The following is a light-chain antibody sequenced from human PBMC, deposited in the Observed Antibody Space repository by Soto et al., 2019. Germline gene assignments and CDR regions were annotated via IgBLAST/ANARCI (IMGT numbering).Light chain of an antibody. CDR3: HQYHHWPPSFT. J-gene: IGKJ3*01. V-gene: IGKV3-15*01. Sequence: EIVLTQSPATLSVSPWERATLSCRASQSVSSNLAWYQHKPGQAPRLLIYAASTRATGIPARFSGSGSGTDFTLTISSLQSEDFAVYYCHQYHHWPPSFTFGPGTKVDIK. CDR2: AAS. CDR1: QSVSSN.